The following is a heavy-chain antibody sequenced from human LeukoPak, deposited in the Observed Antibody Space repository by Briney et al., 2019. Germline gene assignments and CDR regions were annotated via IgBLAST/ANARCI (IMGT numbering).Heavy chain of an antibody. CDR2: ISSSGSTI. CDR1: GFTFSCYE. J-gene: IGHJ3*01. CDR3: ARGVYGGSYLWEAFDL. Sequence: GGSLRLSCAASGFTFSCYEMSWVRQAPGKGLEWVSYISSSGSTIYYADSVKGRFTISRDNAKNSLYLQMNSLRAEDTAVYYCARGVYGGSYLWEAFDLWGQGTMVTVSS. V-gene: IGHV3-48*03. D-gene: IGHD1-26*01.